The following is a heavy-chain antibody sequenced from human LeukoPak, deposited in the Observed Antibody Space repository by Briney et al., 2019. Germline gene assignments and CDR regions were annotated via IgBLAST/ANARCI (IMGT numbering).Heavy chain of an antibody. Sequence: SETLSLTCSVSGGPISGYYWTWIRQPPGKGLEWIGYIYYSGSTNYNPSLKSRVTLSVDTSKNRFSLKLNSVTAADTAVYFCAREPPGIDDAFDIWGQGTMVTVSS. D-gene: IGHD2-15*01. CDR2: IYYSGST. J-gene: IGHJ3*02. CDR1: GGPISGYY. CDR3: AREPPGIDDAFDI. V-gene: IGHV4-59*01.